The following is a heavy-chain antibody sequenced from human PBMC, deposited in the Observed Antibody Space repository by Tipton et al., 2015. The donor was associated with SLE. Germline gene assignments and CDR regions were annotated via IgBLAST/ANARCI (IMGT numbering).Heavy chain of an antibody. Sequence: PGLVKPSETLSLTCTVSGGSVSSSGKYWGWVRQSPGKGLEWIGSVHFSGSTYYKPSLKSRVTLSLDTPKNQFSLHLNSVTAADTAVYYCARTDDYTGYAYCYFDLWGRGTLVTVSS. CDR3: ARTDDYTGYAYCYFDL. D-gene: IGHD5-24*01. J-gene: IGHJ2*01. CDR1: GGSVSSSGKY. CDR2: VHFSGST. V-gene: IGHV4-39*07.